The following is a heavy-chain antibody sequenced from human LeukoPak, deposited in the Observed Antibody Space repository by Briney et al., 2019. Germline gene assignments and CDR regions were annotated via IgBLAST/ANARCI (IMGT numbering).Heavy chain of an antibody. CDR2: IRYDGSNK. D-gene: IGHD6-13*01. CDR3: AKAGGIAAAHRRPLDY. CDR1: GFTFSSYG. Sequence: GGSLRLSCAASGFTFSSYGMHWVRQAPGKGLEWVAFIRYDGSNKYYADSVKGRFTISRDNSKNTLYLQMNSLRAEDTAVYYCAKAGGIAAAHRRPLDYWGQGTLVTVSS. V-gene: IGHV3-30*02. J-gene: IGHJ4*02.